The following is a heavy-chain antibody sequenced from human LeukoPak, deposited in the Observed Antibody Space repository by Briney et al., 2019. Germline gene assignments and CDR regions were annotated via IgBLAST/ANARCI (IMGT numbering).Heavy chain of an antibody. CDR2: ISSSGSTI. V-gene: IGHV3-11*01. J-gene: IGHJ6*03. CDR1: GFTFSDYY. Sequence: GGSLRLSCAASGFTFSDYYMSWIRQAPGKGLEWVSYISSSGSTIYYADSVKGRFTISRDNAKNSLYLQMNSLRAEDTAVYYCARDLIDPIKNIYYYYYMDVWGKGTTVTVSS. CDR3: ARDLIDPIKNIYYYYYMDV. D-gene: IGHD2-21*01.